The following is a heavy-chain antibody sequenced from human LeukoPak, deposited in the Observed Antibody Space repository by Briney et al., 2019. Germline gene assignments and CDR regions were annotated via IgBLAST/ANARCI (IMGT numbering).Heavy chain of an antibody. CDR3: ARGFYFWSGYIDY. CDR1: GGSISSSNYY. V-gene: IGHV4-39*01. CDR2: IYYTGNT. Sequence: SETLSLTCTVSGGSISSSNYYWGWVRQPPGKGLEWVATIYYTGNTYYNPSLKSRVTISVDTSKNQFSLKLSSVTAADTAVYYCARGFYFWSGYIDYWGQGTLVTVSS. J-gene: IGHJ4*02. D-gene: IGHD3-3*01.